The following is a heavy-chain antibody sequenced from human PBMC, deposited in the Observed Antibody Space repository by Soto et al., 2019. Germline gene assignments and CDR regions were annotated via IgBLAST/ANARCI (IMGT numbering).Heavy chain of an antibody. D-gene: IGHD2-2*01. CDR1: GGSFSGYY. CDR3: AVGYCSSTSCHPSAWFDP. CDR2: INHSGST. V-gene: IGHV4-34*01. Sequence: PSETLSLTCAVYGGSFSGYYWSWIRQPPGKGLEWIGEINHSGSTNYNPSLKSRVTISLDTSKNQFSLKLSSVTAADTAVYYCAVGYCSSTSCHPSAWFDPWGQGTLVTVSS. J-gene: IGHJ5*02.